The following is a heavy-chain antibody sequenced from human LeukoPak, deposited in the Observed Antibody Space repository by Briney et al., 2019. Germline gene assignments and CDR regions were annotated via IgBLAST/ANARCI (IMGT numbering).Heavy chain of an antibody. CDR2: INHSGRT. Sequence: WETLSLTCVVYGGSFSTDYWSWVRQPPGKGLEWIGEINHSGRTIYNPSLKSRVTISVDTSKNQFALKLTSVTAADPAVYYCARTGEFVGYFDLWGRGTLVTVSS. CDR3: ARTGEFVGYFDL. V-gene: IGHV4-34*01. J-gene: IGHJ2*01. CDR1: GGSFSTDY. D-gene: IGHD3-10*01.